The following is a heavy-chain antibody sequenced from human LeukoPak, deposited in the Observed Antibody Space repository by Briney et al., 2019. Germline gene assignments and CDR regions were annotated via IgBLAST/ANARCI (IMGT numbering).Heavy chain of an antibody. J-gene: IGHJ6*02. V-gene: IGHV3-30*18. CDR3: AKDRGAAAGNYYAMDV. Sequence: PGGSLRLSCVASGFTFSNYGMHWVRQAPGQGLEWVAVISYDGSKKYYADSVKGRFTISRDNSKNTLSLQMNSLRAEDTAVYYCAKDRGAAAGNYYAMDVWGQGTTGTVSS. CDR1: GFTFSNYG. D-gene: IGHD6-13*01. CDR2: ISYDGSKK.